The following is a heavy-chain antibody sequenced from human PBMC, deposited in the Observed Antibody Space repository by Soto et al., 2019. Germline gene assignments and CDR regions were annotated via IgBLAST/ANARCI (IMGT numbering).Heavy chain of an antibody. CDR1: GFTFSSYW. CDR2: IKQDGSEK. Sequence: GESLTISCAASGFTFSSYWMSWVRQAPGKGLEWVANIKQDGSEKYYVDSVKGRFTISRDNAKNSLYLQMNSLRAEDTAVYYCARDRLAPTKTYYYDSSGYYPDYWGQGTLVTVSS. D-gene: IGHD3-22*01. CDR3: ARDRLAPTKTYYYDSSGYYPDY. J-gene: IGHJ4*02. V-gene: IGHV3-7*01.